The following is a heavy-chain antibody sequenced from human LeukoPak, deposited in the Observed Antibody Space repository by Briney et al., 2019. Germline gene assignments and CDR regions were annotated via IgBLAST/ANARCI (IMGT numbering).Heavy chain of an antibody. CDR1: GGSISSYY. Sequence: SETLSLTCTVSGGSISSYYWSWIRQPPGKGLEWIGYIYYSGSTNYNPSLKSRVTISVDTSKNQFSLKLSSVTAADTAVYYRARSPSYYYGSGSYVRSYYYYYMDVWGKGTTVTVSS. CDR3: ARSPSYYYGSGSYVRSYYYYYMDV. V-gene: IGHV4-59*12. J-gene: IGHJ6*03. D-gene: IGHD3-10*01. CDR2: IYYSGST.